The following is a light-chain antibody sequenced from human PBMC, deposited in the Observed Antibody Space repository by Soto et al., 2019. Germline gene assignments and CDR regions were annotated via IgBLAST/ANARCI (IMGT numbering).Light chain of an antibody. J-gene: IGKJ5*01. CDR2: DAS. CDR1: QSVSSY. CDR3: QQRYNWPPIT. V-gene: IGKV3-11*01. Sequence: EIVLTQSPATLSLSPGERATLSCRASQSVSSYLAWYQQKPGQAPRLLIYDASNRATGIPARFSGSGSGTDFTLTISSLETEDFAVYYCQQRYNWPPITFGQGTRLEIK.